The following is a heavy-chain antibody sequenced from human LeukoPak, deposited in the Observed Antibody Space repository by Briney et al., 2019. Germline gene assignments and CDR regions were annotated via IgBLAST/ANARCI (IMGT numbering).Heavy chain of an antibody. CDR1: GFTFSSYS. J-gene: IGHJ4*02. CDR2: ISSSSSYI. Sequence: GGSLRLSCAASGFTFSSYSMNWVRQAPGKGLEWVSSISSSSSYIYYADSVKGRFTISRDNAKNSLYLQMNSLRAEDTAVYYCARVDTAVVTIPDYWGQGTLVTVSS. D-gene: IGHD5-18*01. CDR3: ARVDTAVVTIPDY. V-gene: IGHV3-21*01.